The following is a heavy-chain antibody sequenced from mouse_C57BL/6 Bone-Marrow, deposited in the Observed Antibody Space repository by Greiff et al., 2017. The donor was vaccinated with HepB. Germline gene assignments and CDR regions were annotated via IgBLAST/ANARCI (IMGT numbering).Heavy chain of an antibody. V-gene: IGHV1-42*01. CDR1: GYSFTGYY. Sequence: VQIQQSGPELVKPGASVKISCKASGYSFTGYYMNWVKQSPEKSLEWIGEINPSTGGTTYNQKFKAKATLTVDKSSSTAYMQLKSLTSEDSAVYYCGTFHYYAMDYWGQGTSVTVSS. CDR3: GTFHYYAMDY. J-gene: IGHJ4*01. CDR2: INPSTGGT.